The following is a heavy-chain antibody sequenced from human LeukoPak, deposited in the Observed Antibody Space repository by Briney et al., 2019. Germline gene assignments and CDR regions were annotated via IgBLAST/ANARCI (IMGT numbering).Heavy chain of an antibody. D-gene: IGHD1-7*01. J-gene: IGHJ4*02. CDR2: INTDGSST. Sequence: GGSLRLSCAASGFIFSSYWMHWVRHAPGKGLAWVSRINTDGSSTSYADSVKGRFTISRDNAKNTLYLQMNSLRAEDTALYYCARAGLYNWNYEGTAYFDYWGQGTLVTVSS. CDR1: GFIFSSYW. CDR3: ARAGLYNWNYEGTAYFDY. V-gene: IGHV3-74*01.